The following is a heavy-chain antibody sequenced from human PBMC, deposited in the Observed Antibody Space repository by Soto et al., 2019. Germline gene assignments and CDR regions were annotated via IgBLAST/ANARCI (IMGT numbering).Heavy chain of an antibody. V-gene: IGHV4-61*01. CDR3: ARAPMVRGVNYFDY. Sequence: KPSETLSLTCTVSGGSVSSGSYYWSWIRQPPGKGLEWIGYIYYSGSTNYNPSLKSRVTISVDTSKNQFSLKLSSVTAADTAVYYCARAPMVRGVNYFDYWGQGTLVTVSS. CDR1: GGSVSSGSYY. J-gene: IGHJ4*02. D-gene: IGHD3-10*01. CDR2: IYYSGST.